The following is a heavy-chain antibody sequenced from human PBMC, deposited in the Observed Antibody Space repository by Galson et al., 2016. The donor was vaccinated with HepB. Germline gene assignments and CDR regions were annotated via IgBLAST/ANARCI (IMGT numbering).Heavy chain of an antibody. Sequence: SLRLSCAASGFTFSCYWMCWVRQAPGKGLEWVANINQDGSEKNYVDSVKGRFTISRDNAKTSLYLQMNTLRAEDTAVYYCARETGDSYDSRGYYSNNWFDPWGQGTLVTVSS. J-gene: IGHJ5*02. D-gene: IGHD3-22*01. V-gene: IGHV3-7*01. CDR2: INQDGSEK. CDR3: ARETGDSYDSRGYYSNNWFDP. CDR1: GFTFSCYW.